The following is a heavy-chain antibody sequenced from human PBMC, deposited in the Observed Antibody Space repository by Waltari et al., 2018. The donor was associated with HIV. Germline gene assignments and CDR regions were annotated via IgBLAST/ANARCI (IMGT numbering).Heavy chain of an antibody. V-gene: IGHV4-59*01. J-gene: IGHJ4*02. CDR2: IHSTDST. Sequence: QLQLRESGPGLVKPLETVALNCPVSGGSITSYIWSWYRQPPAKGLEWIGYIHSTDSTYCSPALRSRATISVDTSKALVALQRTSFTAADTAIYYCARGIFGGNPGYWGRGTLITVSS. CDR3: ARGIFGGNPGY. D-gene: IGHD2-15*01. CDR1: GGSITSYI.